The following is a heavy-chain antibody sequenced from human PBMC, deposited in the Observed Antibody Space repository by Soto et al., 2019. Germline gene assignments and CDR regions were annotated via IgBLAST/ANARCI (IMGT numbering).Heavy chain of an antibody. D-gene: IGHD3-3*01. J-gene: IGHJ6*02. CDR3: ARVPRFLEWLPGFYYYYGMDV. CDR1: GFTFSSYA. V-gene: IGHV3-23*01. CDR2: ISGSGVST. Sequence: GGSLRLSCAASGFTFSSYAMSWVRQAPGKGLEWVSAISGSGVSTYYADSVKGRFTISRDNSKNTLYLQMNSLRAEDTAVYYCARVPRFLEWLPGFYYYYGMDVWGQGTTVTVSS.